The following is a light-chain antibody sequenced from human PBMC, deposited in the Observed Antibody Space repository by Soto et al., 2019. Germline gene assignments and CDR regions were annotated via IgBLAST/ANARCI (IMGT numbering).Light chain of an antibody. J-gene: IGKJ1*01. CDR2: DAS. CDR3: QQYGGFSRT. Sequence: DIPMTQSPSTLSASVGDRVTITCRASQSISNSLAWYHQKPGTAPKLLIYDASNLERGVPSRFSGSGSGTEFTLTISSLQPDDFATYYCQQYGGFSRTFGQGTKV. V-gene: IGKV1-5*01. CDR1: QSISNS.